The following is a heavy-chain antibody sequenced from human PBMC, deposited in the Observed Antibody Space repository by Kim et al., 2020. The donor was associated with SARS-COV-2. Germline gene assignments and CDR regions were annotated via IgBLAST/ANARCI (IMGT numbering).Heavy chain of an antibody. CDR2: IYYSGST. V-gene: IGHV4-31*03. Sequence: SETLSLTCTVSGGSISSGGYYWSWIRQHPGKGLEWIGYIYYSGSTYYNPSLKSRVTISVDTSKNQFSLKLSSVTAADTAVYYCAREQDYYDSSGYYHDAFDIWGQGTMVTVSS. CDR3: AREQDYYDSSGYYHDAFDI. D-gene: IGHD3-22*01. J-gene: IGHJ3*02. CDR1: GGSISSGGYY.